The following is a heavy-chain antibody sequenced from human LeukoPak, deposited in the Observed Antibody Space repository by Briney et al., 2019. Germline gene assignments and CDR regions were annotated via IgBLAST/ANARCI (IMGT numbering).Heavy chain of an antibody. V-gene: IGHV3-33*01. CDR2: IWYDGSNK. CDR1: GFTFESYG. D-gene: IGHD2-15*01. J-gene: IGHJ4*02. Sequence: GGSLRLSCAASGFTFESYGMHWVRQAPGKGLEWVADIWYDGSNKYYADSVKGRFTISRDNPKNTLYLQMNSLRDEDTAVYYCARAGYCSGGSCYGKDYWGQGTLVTV. CDR3: ARAGYCSGGSCYGKDY.